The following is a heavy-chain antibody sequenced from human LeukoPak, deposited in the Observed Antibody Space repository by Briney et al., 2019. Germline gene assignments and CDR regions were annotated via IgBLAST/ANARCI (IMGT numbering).Heavy chain of an antibody. J-gene: IGHJ4*02. D-gene: IGHD5-12*01. CDR1: GGSISGYF. V-gene: IGHV4-4*07. CDR3: AREPTSGREPTSGRPLDY. CDR2: IYSSGSN. Sequence: MSSETLSLTCTVSGGSISGYFWTWIRQPARKGLEWIGRIYSSGSNNYNPSLKSRVTMSLDTSKNHFSLNLTSVTAADTAVYYCAREPTSGREPTSGRPLDYWGQGTLVTVSS.